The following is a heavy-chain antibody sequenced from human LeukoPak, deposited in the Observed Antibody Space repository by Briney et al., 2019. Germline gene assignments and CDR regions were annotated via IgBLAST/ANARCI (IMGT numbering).Heavy chain of an antibody. CDR2: INPNSGGT. Sequence: ASVKVSCTASGYTFTGYYMHWVRQAPGQGLEWMGWINPNSGGTNYAQKFQGRVTMTRDTSISTAYMELSRLRSDDTAVYYCARGGAAAVGKNYYYYYGMDVWGQGTTVTVSS. J-gene: IGHJ6*02. D-gene: IGHD6-13*01. CDR3: ARGGAAAVGKNYYYYYGMDV. V-gene: IGHV1-2*02. CDR1: GYTFTGYY.